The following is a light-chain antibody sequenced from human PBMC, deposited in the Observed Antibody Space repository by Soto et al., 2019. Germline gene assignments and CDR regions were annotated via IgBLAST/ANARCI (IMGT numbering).Light chain of an antibody. CDR1: QSVSTNY. CDR2: AAP. Sequence: EIVLTQSPGTLSLSPGERATLSCRASQSVSTNYLAWYQHQPGQTPRLLIYAAPSRATGIPDRFSGSGSGTDFTLTLSRLEHEDFAMYYCQQYGNSPYTFGQGTNLEIK. V-gene: IGKV3-20*01. CDR3: QQYGNSPYT. J-gene: IGKJ2*01.